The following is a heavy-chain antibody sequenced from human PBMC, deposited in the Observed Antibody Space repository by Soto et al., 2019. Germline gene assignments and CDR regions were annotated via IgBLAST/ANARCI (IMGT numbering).Heavy chain of an antibody. D-gene: IGHD3-10*01. J-gene: IGHJ4*02. CDR2: ISAYNGNT. V-gene: IGHV1-18*01. CDR1: GYTFTSYG. CDR3: ATTISLIRRVVTWPVDF. Sequence: ASVKVSCKASGYTFTSYGISWVRQAPRQGLEWMGWISAYNGNTSYAQKFQGRLTMTRDTSTSTVYMELSSLKSEDTAVYYCATTISLIRRVVTWPVDFWGQGTLVTVSS.